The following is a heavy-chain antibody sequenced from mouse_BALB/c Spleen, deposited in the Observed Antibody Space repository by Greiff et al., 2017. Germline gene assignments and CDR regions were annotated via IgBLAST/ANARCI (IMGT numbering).Heavy chain of an antibody. J-gene: IGHJ2*01. D-gene: IGHD1-1*01. CDR2: ISYSGST. Sequence: VQLQQSGPSLVKPSQTLSLTCSVTGDSITSGYWNWIRKFPGNKLEYMGYISYSGSTYYNPSLKSRISITRDTSKNQYYLQLNSVTTEDTATYYGAKGGYGSRREFDYWGQGTTLTVSS. V-gene: IGHV3-8*02. CDR1: GDSITSGY. CDR3: AKGGYGSRREFDY.